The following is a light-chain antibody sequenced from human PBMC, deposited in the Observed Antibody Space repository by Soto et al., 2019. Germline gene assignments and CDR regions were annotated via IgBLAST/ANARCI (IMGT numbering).Light chain of an antibody. J-gene: IGLJ2*01. V-gene: IGLV8-61*01. CDR1: SGSVSTSYY. CDR2: STN. CDR3: VLYMGSGLNVV. Sequence: QPVVTQEPSFSVSPGGTVTLTCGLSSGSVSTSYYPSWYQQTPGQAPRTLIYSTNTRSSGVPDRFSGSILGNKAALTITGAQADDESDYYCVLYMGSGLNVVFGGGTKLTVL.